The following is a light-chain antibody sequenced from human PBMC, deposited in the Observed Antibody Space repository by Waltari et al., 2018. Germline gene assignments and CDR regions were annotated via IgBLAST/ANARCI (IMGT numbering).Light chain of an antibody. J-gene: IGLJ3*02. CDR2: TDN. CDR1: SSNTGFNT. CDR3: AAWDDNLNGWA. V-gene: IGLV1-44*01. Sequence: QSVLTQPPSASGTPGQRVTISCSGNSSNTGFNTVSWYQQVPGAAPRILMYTDNQRPSGVPDRFSGSKSGSSASLAISGLRPEDEADYYCAAWDDNLNGWAFGGGTKVTVL.